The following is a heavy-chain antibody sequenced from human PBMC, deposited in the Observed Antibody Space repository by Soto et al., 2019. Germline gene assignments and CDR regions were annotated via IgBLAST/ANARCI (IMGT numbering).Heavy chain of an antibody. V-gene: IGHV4-39*01. J-gene: IGHJ5*02. D-gene: IGHD1-7*01. CDR1: GGSISSSSYY. CDR3: ARKDDWNYWFDP. CDR2: IYYSGST. Sequence: SETLSLTCTVSGGSISSSSYYWGWIRQPPGKGLEWIGSIYYSGSTYYNPSLKSRVTISVDTSKNQLSLKLSSVTAADTAVYYCARKDDWNYWFDPWGQGTLVTVSS.